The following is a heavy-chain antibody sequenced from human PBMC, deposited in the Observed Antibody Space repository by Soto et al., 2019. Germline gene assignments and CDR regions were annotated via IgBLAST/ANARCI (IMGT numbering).Heavy chain of an antibody. CDR3: ARLYYYDSSGDGFDP. D-gene: IGHD3-22*01. Sequence: SETLSLTCAVSGGSISSGGYSWGWIRQPPGKGLEWIGYIYHSGSTYYNPSLKSRVTISVDRSKNQFSLKLSSVTAADTAVYYCARLYYYDSSGDGFDPWGQGTLVTVSS. CDR2: IYHSGST. V-gene: IGHV4-30-2*01. CDR1: GGSISSGGYS. J-gene: IGHJ5*02.